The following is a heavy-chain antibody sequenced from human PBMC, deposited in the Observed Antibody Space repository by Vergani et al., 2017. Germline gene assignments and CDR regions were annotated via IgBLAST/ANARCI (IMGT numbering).Heavy chain of an antibody. CDR3: ARARYYDILTGPPYAYYGMDV. CDR2: IYYDGSNA. J-gene: IGHJ6*02. Sequence: QGQLVESGGGIVQPGRSLTLSCVASRSTFKTYGMHWVRQAPGKGLEWVGLIYYDGSNAYYADSVKGRFTISRDNSKNTLYLQMGSLRAEDMAVYYCARARYYDILTGPPYAYYGMDVWGQGTTVTVSS. V-gene: IGHV3-30*03. CDR1: RSTFKTYG. D-gene: IGHD3-9*01.